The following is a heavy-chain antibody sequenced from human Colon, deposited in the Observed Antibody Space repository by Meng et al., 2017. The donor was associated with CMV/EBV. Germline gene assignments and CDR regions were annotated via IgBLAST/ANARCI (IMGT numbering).Heavy chain of an antibody. Sequence: SETLSLTCTVSGGSIVDSYAYWGWIRQSPGKGLEWIADLYFSGATCYNPTLKSRVTISVDTSKNQFSLNMNSVTAADTAVYYCAREGFTPPIVGALGSWGQGTLVTVSS. J-gene: IGHJ5*01. CDR3: AREGFTPPIVGALGS. D-gene: IGHD1-26*01. CDR2: LYFSGAT. CDR1: GGSIVDSYAY. V-gene: IGHV4-39*07.